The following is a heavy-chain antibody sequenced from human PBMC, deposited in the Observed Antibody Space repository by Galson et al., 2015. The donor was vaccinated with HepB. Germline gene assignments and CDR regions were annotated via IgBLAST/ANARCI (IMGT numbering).Heavy chain of an antibody. CDR3: AALTLYYYDSGGYPGAFDI. V-gene: IGHV1-58*01. J-gene: IGHJ3*02. CDR1: GFTFIRSA. Sequence: SVKVSCKASGFTFIRSAVQWVRQARGQRLEWIGWIGVGSGNTIYAQKFQERVTITRDKSTNTAYMELSSLTSDDTAVYYCAALTLYYYDSGGYPGAFDIWGQGTMVTFSS. D-gene: IGHD3-22*01. CDR2: IGVGSGNT.